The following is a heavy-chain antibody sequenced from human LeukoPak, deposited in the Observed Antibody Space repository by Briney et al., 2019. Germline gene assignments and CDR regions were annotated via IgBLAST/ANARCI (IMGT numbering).Heavy chain of an antibody. J-gene: IGHJ4*02. V-gene: IGHV4-59*12. CDR2: IYYSGST. D-gene: IGHD5-24*01. Sequence: SETLSLTCTVSGGSISSYYWSWIRQPPGKGLEWIGYIYYSGSTNYNPSLKSRVTISVDTSKNQFSLKLSSVTAADTAVYYCARGSDGYNVFDYWGQGTLVTVSS. CDR1: GGSISSYY. CDR3: ARGSDGYNVFDY.